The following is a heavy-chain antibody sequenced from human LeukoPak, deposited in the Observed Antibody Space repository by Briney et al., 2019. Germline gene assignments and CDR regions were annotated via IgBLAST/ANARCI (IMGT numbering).Heavy chain of an antibody. D-gene: IGHD1-1*01. CDR1: GASISSSF. CDR3: ARVRGDWDGNYYYYYMDV. CDR2: IFTSGST. J-gene: IGHJ6*03. Sequence: SETLSLTCTVSGASISSSFWSWIRQPAGKGLEWIGRIFTSGSTNYNPSLKSRVTISLDTSKNQFSLKLSSVIAADTAVYYCARVRGDWDGNYYYYYMDVWGKGISLTVSS. V-gene: IGHV4-4*07.